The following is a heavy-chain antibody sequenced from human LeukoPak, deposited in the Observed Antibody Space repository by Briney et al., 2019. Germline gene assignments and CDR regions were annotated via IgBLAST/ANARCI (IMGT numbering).Heavy chain of an antibody. CDR2: ISSSSSYI. Sequence: PGGSLRLSCAASGFTFSSYSMNWVRQAPRKGLEWVSSISSSSSYIYYADSVKGRFTISRDNAKNSLYLQMNSLRAEDTAVYYCARGGVVESGYDYRLYWGQGTLVTVSS. V-gene: IGHV3-21*01. J-gene: IGHJ4*02. CDR1: GFTFSSYS. D-gene: IGHD5-12*01. CDR3: ARGGVVESGYDYRLY.